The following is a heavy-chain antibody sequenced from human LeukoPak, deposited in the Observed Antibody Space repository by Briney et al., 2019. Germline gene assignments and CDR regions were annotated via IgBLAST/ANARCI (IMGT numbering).Heavy chain of an antibody. CDR2: IYYSGST. CDR3: ARDESSSWYVY. D-gene: IGHD6-13*01. V-gene: IGHV4-59*01. J-gene: IGHJ4*02. Sequence: SETLSLTCTVSGGSIRSYYWSWIRQPPGKGLEWIGYIYYSGSTNYNPSLKSRVTISVDTSKNQFSLKLSSVTAADTAVYYCARDESSSWYVYWGQGTLVTVSS. CDR1: GGSIRSYY.